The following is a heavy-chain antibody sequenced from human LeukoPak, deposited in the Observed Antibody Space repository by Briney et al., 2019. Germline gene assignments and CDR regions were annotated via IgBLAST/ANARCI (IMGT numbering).Heavy chain of an antibody. CDR2: ISSSSSYI. CDR1: GFTFSSYS. J-gene: IGHJ6*03. CDR3: ASHYHTNYMDV. V-gene: IGHV3-21*01. Sequence: PGGSLRLSCAASGFTFSSYSVNWVRQAPGKGPDWVSSISSSSSYIYYADSVKGRFTISRDNAKNSLYLQMNSLRAEDTAVYYCASHYHTNYMDVWGKGTTVTVSS. D-gene: IGHD3-9*01.